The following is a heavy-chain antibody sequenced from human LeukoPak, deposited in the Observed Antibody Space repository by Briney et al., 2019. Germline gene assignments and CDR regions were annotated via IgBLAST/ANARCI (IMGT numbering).Heavy chain of an antibody. Sequence: GASVKLSCTASGYTFTSYDINWMRQATGPGLEWMGWMNPNSGNTGYAQKYHGRVTITRNTSISTAYMEQSSLRSEDTAVYYCAREYIAAAIGYYYYYMDVWGKGTTVTVSS. CDR3: AREYIAAAIGYYYYYMDV. V-gene: IGHV1-8*03. CDR1: GYTFTSYD. CDR2: MNPNSGNT. J-gene: IGHJ6*03. D-gene: IGHD6-13*01.